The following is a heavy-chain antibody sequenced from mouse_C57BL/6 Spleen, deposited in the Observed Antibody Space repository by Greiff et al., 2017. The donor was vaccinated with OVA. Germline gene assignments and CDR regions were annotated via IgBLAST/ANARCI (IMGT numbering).Heavy chain of an antibody. Sequence: QVQLQQSGPGLVQPSQSLSITCTVSGFSLTSSGVHWVRQSPGKGLEWLGVIWRGGSTDYNAAFMSRLSITKDNSKSQVFFKMNSLQADDTAIYYCAKNYDGYPAWFAYWGQGTLVTVSA. CDR1: GFSLTSSG. D-gene: IGHD2-3*01. J-gene: IGHJ3*01. CDR3: AKNYDGYPAWFAY. V-gene: IGHV2-5*01. CDR2: IWRGGST.